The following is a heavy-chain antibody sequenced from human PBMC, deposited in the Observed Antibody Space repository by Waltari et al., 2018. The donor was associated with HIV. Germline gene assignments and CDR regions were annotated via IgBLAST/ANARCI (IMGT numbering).Heavy chain of an antibody. CDR2: IDPKGGLT. CDR1: GYSFTAYY. Sequence: QVQLVQSGAEVKKPGASVKVSCKVSGYSFTAYYFHWVRQAPGQGLEWMGWIDPKGGLTNYVEKFQARVTMSRDTDMSEVYLELRGLRSDDTAVYYCARGEVPYCGGDCYSYRFDYWGQGTLVSVSS. D-gene: IGHD2-21*02. V-gene: IGHV1-2*02. CDR3: ARGEVPYCGGDCYSYRFDY. J-gene: IGHJ4*02.